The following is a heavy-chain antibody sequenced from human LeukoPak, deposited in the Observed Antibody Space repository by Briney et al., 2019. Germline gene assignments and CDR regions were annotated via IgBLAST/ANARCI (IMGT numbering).Heavy chain of an antibody. V-gene: IGHV4-39*01. CDR2: IYYSGST. CDR1: GGSISSSSYY. D-gene: IGHD3-16*02. J-gene: IGHJ4*02. CDR3: ARGSLGGVIVYFDY. Sequence: PSETLSLTCTVSGGSISSSSYYWGWIRQPPGKGLEWIGSIYYSGSTYYNPSLKSRVTISVDTSKNQFSLKLSSVTAADTAVYYCARGSLGGVIVYFDYWGQGTLATVSS.